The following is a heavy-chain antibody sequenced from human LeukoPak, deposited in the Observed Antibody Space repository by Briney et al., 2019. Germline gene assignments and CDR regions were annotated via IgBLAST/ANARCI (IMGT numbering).Heavy chain of an antibody. CDR2: ISSSSSYI. D-gene: IGHD1-26*01. Sequence: GGSLRLSCAASGFTFSSYGMHWVRQAPGKGLEWVSSISSSSSYIYYADSVKGRFTISRDNAKNSLYLQMNSLRAEDTAVYYCARGPSGSYYFDYWGQGTLVTVSS. J-gene: IGHJ4*02. CDR1: GFTFSSYG. CDR3: ARGPSGSYYFDY. V-gene: IGHV3-21*01.